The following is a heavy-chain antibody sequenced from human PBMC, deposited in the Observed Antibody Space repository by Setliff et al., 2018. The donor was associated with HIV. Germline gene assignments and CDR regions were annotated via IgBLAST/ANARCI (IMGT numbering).Heavy chain of an antibody. CDR1: GGSFSGYY. CDR2: INHSGST. D-gene: IGHD6-13*01. Sequence: SETLSLTCAIYGGSFSGYYWSWIRQPPGKGLEWIGEINHSGSTNYNPSLKSRVTISVDTSMDQFSLKLNSVTAADTAVYYCAAASSWDPLLDYWGQGTLVTVSS. J-gene: IGHJ4*02. CDR3: AAASSWDPLLDY. V-gene: IGHV4-34*01.